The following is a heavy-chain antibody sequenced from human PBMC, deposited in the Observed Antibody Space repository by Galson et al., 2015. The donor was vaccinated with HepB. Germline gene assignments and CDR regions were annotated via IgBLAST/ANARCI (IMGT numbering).Heavy chain of an antibody. D-gene: IGHD3-3*01. Sequence: SLRLSCAASGFTFSNYALNWVRQAPGKGLEWVSSISTTSSYIYYADSVEGRFTISRDNARNSLYLQMDSLRAEDAAVYYCATQLPSRNRFKTFGVVSPDEAFDIWGQGTLVTVSS. J-gene: IGHJ3*02. CDR3: ATQLPSRNRFKTFGVVSPDEAFDI. CDR1: GFTFSNYA. V-gene: IGHV3-21*01. CDR2: ISTTSSYI.